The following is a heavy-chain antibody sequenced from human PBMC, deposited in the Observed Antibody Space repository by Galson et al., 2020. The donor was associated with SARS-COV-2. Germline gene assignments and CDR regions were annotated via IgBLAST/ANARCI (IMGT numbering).Heavy chain of an antibody. CDR3: AATITVASTTSRDALDT. CDR1: GYTFIAYY. CDR2: INPKNGDT. V-gene: IGHV1-2*02. J-gene: IGHJ3*02. Sequence: ASVKVSCTASGYTFIAYYLHWVRQAPGQGLEWMGWINPKNGDTKYTQKFQGRVSMTRDTYINTAYMDLSSLTSDDTAVYFCAATITVASTTSRDALDTWGQGTVVTVSS. D-gene: IGHD3-10*01.